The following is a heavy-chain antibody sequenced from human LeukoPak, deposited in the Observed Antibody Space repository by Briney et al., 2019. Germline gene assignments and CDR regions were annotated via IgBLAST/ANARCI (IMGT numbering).Heavy chain of an antibody. D-gene: IGHD1/OR15-1a*01. J-gene: IGHJ4*02. CDR1: GFTFSTYA. CDR2: ISDTGGNT. Sequence: SGGSLRLSCAASGFTFSTYAMSWVRQTPEKGLEWVSAISDTGGNTFYADSVTGRFTISRDNSKNTLYLQMNSLRAEDTAIYYCAKGRTNDYWGQGTLVTVSS. CDR3: AKGRTNDY. V-gene: IGHV3-23*01.